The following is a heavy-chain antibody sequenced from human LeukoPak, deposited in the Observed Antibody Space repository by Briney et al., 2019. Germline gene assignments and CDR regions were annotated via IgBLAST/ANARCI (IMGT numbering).Heavy chain of an antibody. Sequence: GGSLRLSCAASGFTFSSYAMHWVRQAPGKGLEWVAFISYDGSSKYCADSVKGRFTISRDNSKNTLYVQMNSLRAEDTAVYYCARGEYSGSYGGHFDYWGQGTLVTVSS. CDR2: ISYDGSSK. V-gene: IGHV3-30-3*01. CDR1: GFTFSSYA. CDR3: ARGEYSGSYGGHFDY. D-gene: IGHD1-26*01. J-gene: IGHJ4*02.